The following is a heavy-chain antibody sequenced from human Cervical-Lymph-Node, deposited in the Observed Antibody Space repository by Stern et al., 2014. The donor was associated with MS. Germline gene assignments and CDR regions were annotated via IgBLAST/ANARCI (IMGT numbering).Heavy chain of an antibody. J-gene: IGHJ4*02. D-gene: IGHD3-10*01. V-gene: IGHV4-34*01. Sequence: QVQLQQWGAGLLKPSETLSLTCAVYGGSFSGYYWSWIRQPPGKGLEWIGEINHSGSTNYNPSLKSRVTISVDTSKNQFSLKLSSVTAADTAVYYCARGRRVRGAPLDYWGQGTLVTVSS. CDR3: ARGRRVRGAPLDY. CDR1: GGSFSGYY. CDR2: INHSGST.